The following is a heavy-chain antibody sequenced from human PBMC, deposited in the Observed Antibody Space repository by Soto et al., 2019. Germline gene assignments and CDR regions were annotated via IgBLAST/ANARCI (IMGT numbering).Heavy chain of an antibody. D-gene: IGHD3-3*02. CDR2: FDLENGET. Sequence: ASVKVSCKVSGYTLTELSIHWVRQAPGEGLEWMGGFDLENGETIYAQRFQGRVTMTEESSADTPYMELSSLRSEDTAVYYCAIEVLLSIQFDHWGKGSRDTVFS. J-gene: IGHJ4*02. CDR3: AIEVLLSIQFDH. CDR1: GYTLTELS. V-gene: IGHV1-24*01.